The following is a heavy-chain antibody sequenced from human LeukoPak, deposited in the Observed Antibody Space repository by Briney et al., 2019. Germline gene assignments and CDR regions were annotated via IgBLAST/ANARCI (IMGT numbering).Heavy chain of an antibody. CDR1: GGSISSYY. D-gene: IGHD7-27*01. J-gene: IGHJ4*02. CDR2: IYYSGST. Sequence: SETLSLTCTVSGGSISSYYWSWIRQLPGKGLEWIGYIYYSGSTNYNPSLKSRVTISVDTSKNQFSLKLSSVTAADTAVYYCARLDLSNWASFDYWGQGTLVTVSS. CDR3: ARLDLSNWASFDY. V-gene: IGHV4-59*08.